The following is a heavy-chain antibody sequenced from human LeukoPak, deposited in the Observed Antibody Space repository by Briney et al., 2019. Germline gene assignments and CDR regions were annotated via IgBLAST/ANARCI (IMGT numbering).Heavy chain of an antibody. J-gene: IGHJ4*02. CDR2: ISSTSTTI. CDR3: ARGCGLHLSPASSYYDSRCRYFDD. CDR1: GFSFNSYA. D-gene: IGHD3-22*01. V-gene: IGHV3-48*04. Sequence: GGSLRLSCAASGFSFNSYAMGWVRQAPGKGLEWISYISSTSTTIYYAGSVKGRFTTSRDNAKNSLYLQMNSLRAEDTAVYYCARGCGLHLSPASSYYDSRCRYFDDWGQGTLVTVSS.